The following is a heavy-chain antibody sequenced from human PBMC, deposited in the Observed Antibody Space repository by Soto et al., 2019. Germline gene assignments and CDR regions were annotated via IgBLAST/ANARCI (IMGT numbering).Heavy chain of an antibody. V-gene: IGHV1-18*04. J-gene: IGHJ4*02. Sequence: ASVKVSCKASGYTFTSYEISWERQAPGQGLETMGRINAYNGNTNYAQKFQGRVTMTPATSTSTAYTELRSLRSDDTAVYYGARDTQFFDYLGQGTLVNVSS. CDR3: ARDTQFFDY. CDR2: INAYNGNT. CDR1: GYTFTSYE.